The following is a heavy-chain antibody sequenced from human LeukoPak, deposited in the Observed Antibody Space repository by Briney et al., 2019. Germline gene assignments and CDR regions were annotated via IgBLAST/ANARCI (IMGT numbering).Heavy chain of an antibody. Sequence: PSETLSLTCTVSGGPISSGGYYWSWIRQPPGKGLEWIGYIYHSGSTYYNPSLKSRVTISVDRSKNQFSLKLSSVTAADTAVYYCARVYSRGSYYAFDYWGQGTLVTVSS. V-gene: IGHV4-30-2*01. CDR2: IYHSGST. CDR3: ARVYSRGSYYAFDY. CDR1: GGPISSGGYY. J-gene: IGHJ4*02. D-gene: IGHD1-26*01.